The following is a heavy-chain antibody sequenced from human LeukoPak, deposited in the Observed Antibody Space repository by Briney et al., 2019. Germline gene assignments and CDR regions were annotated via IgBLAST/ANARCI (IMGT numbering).Heavy chain of an antibody. D-gene: IGHD6-6*01. V-gene: IGHV1-18*01. CDR1: GYTFTSYG. CDR2: ISAYNGNT. CDR3: ARDFPYSSSSAFDI. Sequence: GASVKVSCKASGYTFTSYGISWVRQAPGQGLEWMGWISAYNGNTNYAQKLQGGVTMTTGTSTSTAYMELRSLRSDDTAVYYCARDFPYSSSSAFDIWGQGTMVTVSS. J-gene: IGHJ3*02.